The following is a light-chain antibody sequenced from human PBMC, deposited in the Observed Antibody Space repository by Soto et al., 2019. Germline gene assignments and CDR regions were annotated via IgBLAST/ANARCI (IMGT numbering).Light chain of an antibody. J-gene: IGLJ3*02. Sequence: QPVLTQPPSASGTPGQRVVISCSGGSSNVGTNPVSWYQQLPGTAPTLLIYSNYQRPSGVPDRFSGSRSGTSASLAISGLQSDDEADYYCAAWDNSLSAWLFGGGTKLTVL. CDR2: SNY. CDR1: SSNVGTNP. V-gene: IGLV1-44*01. CDR3: AAWDNSLSAWL.